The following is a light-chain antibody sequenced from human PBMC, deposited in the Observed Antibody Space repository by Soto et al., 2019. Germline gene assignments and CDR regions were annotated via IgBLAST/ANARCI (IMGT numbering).Light chain of an antibody. Sequence: SEMTQSPYSPSASVRDRVTITCRASQSISSYLNWYQQKPGKAPKLLIYAASSLQSGVPSRFSGSGSATDFTLTISSLQPEDFATYYCQHSSITPRTYGQGTKVDIK. V-gene: IGKV1-39*01. J-gene: IGKJ1*01. CDR1: QSISSY. CDR3: QHSSITPRT. CDR2: AAS.